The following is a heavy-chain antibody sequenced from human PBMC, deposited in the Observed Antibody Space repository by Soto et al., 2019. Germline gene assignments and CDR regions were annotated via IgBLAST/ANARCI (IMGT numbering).Heavy chain of an antibody. Sequence: EVQLVESGGGLVKPGGSLILSCAASGFTFNNYAMSWVCQSPEKGLEWVASITSTSMYIYSSDSMKGRFIISRDNDKNSLYLQMNSLRAEDTAVYYCAREPTRGWTRGIYYFDQWGQGTLGTVSS. J-gene: IGHJ4*02. D-gene: IGHD6-19*01. V-gene: IGHV3-21*02. CDR2: ITSTSMYI. CDR1: GFTFNNYA. CDR3: AREPTRGWTRGIYYFDQ.